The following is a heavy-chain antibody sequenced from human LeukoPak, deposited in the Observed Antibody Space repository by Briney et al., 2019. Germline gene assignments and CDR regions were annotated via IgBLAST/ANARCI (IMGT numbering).Heavy chain of an antibody. CDR3: ARDLRGYYDSSGYWGAFDY. D-gene: IGHD3-22*01. V-gene: IGHV4-4*07. CDR1: GGSISSYY. J-gene: IGHJ4*02. CDR2: IYTSGST. Sequence: SETLSLTCTVSGGSISSYYWSWIRQPAGKGLEWIGRIYTSGSTNYNPSLKSRVTMSVDTSKNQFSLKLSSVTAADTAVYYCARDLRGYYDSSGYWGAFDYWGQGTLVTVSS.